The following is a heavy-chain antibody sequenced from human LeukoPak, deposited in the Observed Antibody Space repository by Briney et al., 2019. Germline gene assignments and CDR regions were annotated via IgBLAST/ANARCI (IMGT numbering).Heavy chain of an antibody. V-gene: IGHV3-74*01. D-gene: IGHD1-26*01. CDR2: INSDGSST. Sequence: GGSLRLSCAASGFTFSSYWMHWVRQAPGKGLVWVSRINSDGSSTSYADSVKGRFTISRDNAKNTLYLQMNSLRAEDTAVYYCARALGSYAYTDAFDIWGQGTMVTVSS. CDR1: GFTFSSYW. CDR3: ARALGSYAYTDAFDI. J-gene: IGHJ3*02.